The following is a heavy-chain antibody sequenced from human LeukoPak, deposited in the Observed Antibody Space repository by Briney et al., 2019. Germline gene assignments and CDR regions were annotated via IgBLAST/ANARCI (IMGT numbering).Heavy chain of an antibody. D-gene: IGHD4-11*01. CDR1: GGTFTSYY. Sequence: ASVKVSCKASGGTFTSYYMHWVRQAPGQGLEWMGIINPSGGSTSYAQKFQGRVTMARDMSTSTVYMELSSLRSEDTAVYYCARDRTVYYFDYWGQGTLVTVSS. J-gene: IGHJ4*02. CDR2: INPSGGST. CDR3: ARDRTVYYFDY. V-gene: IGHV1-46*01.